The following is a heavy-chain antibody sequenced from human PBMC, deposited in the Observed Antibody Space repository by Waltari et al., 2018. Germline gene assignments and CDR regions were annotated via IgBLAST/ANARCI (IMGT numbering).Heavy chain of an antibody. V-gene: IGHV1-24*01. Sequence: QVQLVQSGAEVTEPGASVKVSCKVSGYTLTELSMHWLRQAPGKGIEWMGGFDPEDGETIYSQKFQGRVTMTEDTSTDTAYMELSSLRSEDTAGYYCATGVRFGELLPDYWGQGTLVTVSS. J-gene: IGHJ4*02. CDR1: GYTLTELS. CDR2: FDPEDGET. D-gene: IGHD3-10*01. CDR3: ATGVRFGELLPDY.